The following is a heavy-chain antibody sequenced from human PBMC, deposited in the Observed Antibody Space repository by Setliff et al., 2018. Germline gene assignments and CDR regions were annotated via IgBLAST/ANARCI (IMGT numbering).Heavy chain of an antibody. CDR3: ARELTIVVPPALALDV. CDR2: ISGSGGST. Sequence: PGGSLRLSCAASGVTFSSYAMTWVRQAPGKGLEWVSSISGSGGSTYHADSVKGRFTVSRDNSRNTLFLQMNSLRAEDTAVYYCARELTIVVPPALALDVWGKGTTVTVSS. J-gene: IGHJ6*04. CDR1: GVTFSSYA. V-gene: IGHV3-23*01. D-gene: IGHD2-2*01.